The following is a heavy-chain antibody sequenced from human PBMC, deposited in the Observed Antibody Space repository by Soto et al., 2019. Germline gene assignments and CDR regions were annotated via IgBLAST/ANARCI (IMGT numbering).Heavy chain of an antibody. D-gene: IGHD6-13*01. CDR2: ISGSGGSS. Sequence: GSLRLSCAASGFAFSTYAMTWVRQAPGRGLEWVPVISGSGGSSYYAASVKGRFTISRDNSKNTLYLQMNGLRAEDTALYYCAKVTKRAAAGRYEYYKYGMDVWGQGTTVTVSS. CDR1: GFAFSTYA. V-gene: IGHV3-23*01. CDR3: AKVTKRAAAGRYEYYKYGMDV. J-gene: IGHJ6*02.